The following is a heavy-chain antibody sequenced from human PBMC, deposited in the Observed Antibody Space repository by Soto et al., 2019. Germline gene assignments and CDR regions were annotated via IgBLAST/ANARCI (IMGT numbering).Heavy chain of an antibody. CDR2: VSGSGASV. CDR1: GFIFSSHA. J-gene: IGHJ5*02. Sequence: EVQLLESGGGFVQPGGSLRLSCAGSGFIFSSHAMSWVRQAPGKGLEWVSSVSGSGASVHFPDSLKGRFSSSRDNSNNMVYLEMSRLRVDDAAVYYCAKDPSLWSGYSFSENHWGQGTLVTVSS. D-gene: IGHD3-3*01. CDR3: AKDPSLWSGYSFSENH. V-gene: IGHV3-23*01.